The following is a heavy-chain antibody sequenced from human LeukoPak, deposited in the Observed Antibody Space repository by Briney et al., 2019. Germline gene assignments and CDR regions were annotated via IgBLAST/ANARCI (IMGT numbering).Heavy chain of an antibody. CDR3: AREGLCYDRRRSYYYYGMDV. Sequence: GSLRLSCAASGFTFSSYAMHWVRQAPGKGLEWVAVISYDGSNKYYADSVKGRFTISRDNSKNTLYLQMNSLRAEDTAVYYCAREGLCYDRRRSYYYYGMDVWGQGTTVTVSS. D-gene: IGHD3-22*01. CDR2: ISYDGSNK. CDR1: GFTFSSYA. V-gene: IGHV3-30-3*01. J-gene: IGHJ6*02.